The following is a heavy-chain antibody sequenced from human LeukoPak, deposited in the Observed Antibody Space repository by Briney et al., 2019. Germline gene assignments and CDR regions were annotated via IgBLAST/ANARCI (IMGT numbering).Heavy chain of an antibody. CDR1: GFTFSSYG. D-gene: IGHD2/OR15-2a*01. J-gene: IGHJ4*02. V-gene: IGHV3-30*02. CDR3: AKDVPLAAFSLWPFDY. Sequence: PGGSLRLSCAASGFTFSSYGMHWVRQAPGKGLEWVAFIRYDGSNKYYADSVKGRFTISRDNSKNTLYLQMNSLRTEDTAVYYCAKDVPLAAFSLWPFDYWGQGTLVTVSS. CDR2: IRYDGSNK.